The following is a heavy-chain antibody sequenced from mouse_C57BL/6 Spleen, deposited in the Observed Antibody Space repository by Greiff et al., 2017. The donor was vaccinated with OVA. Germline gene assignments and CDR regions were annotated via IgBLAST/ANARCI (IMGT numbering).Heavy chain of an antibody. Sequence: QVQLQQSGAELAKPGASVKLSCKASGYTFTSYWMHWVKQRPGQGLEWIGYINPSSGYTKYNQKFKDKATLTADKSSSTAYMQLSSLTYEDSAVYYCARTTVGPDWDFDVWGTGTTVTVSS. D-gene: IGHD1-1*01. V-gene: IGHV1-7*01. CDR3: ARTTVGPDWDFDV. CDR1: GYTFTSYW. CDR2: INPSSGYT. J-gene: IGHJ1*03.